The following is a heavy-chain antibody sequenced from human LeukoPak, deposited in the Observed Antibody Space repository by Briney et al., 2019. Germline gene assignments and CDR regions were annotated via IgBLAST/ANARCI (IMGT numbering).Heavy chain of an antibody. V-gene: IGHV3-11*06. D-gene: IGHD6-19*01. CDR1: EFTFNEFY. CDR2: INSSSSHT. J-gene: IGHJ4*02. Sequence: GGSQRLSCGASEFTFNEFYMTWIRQAPGKGLEWVSYINSSSSHTNYADSVKGRFTISRDNANNKLYLQMNSLRPEDTAVYYCARPDLGSGWPSDYWGEGTLCTVSS. CDR3: ARPDLGSGWPSDY.